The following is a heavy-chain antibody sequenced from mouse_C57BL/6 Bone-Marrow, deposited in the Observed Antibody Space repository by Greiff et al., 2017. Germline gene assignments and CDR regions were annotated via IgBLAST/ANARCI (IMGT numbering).Heavy chain of an antibody. V-gene: IGHV5-17*01. Sequence: EVNVVESGGGLVKPGGSLKLSCAASGFTFSDYGMHWVRQAPEQGLEWVAYISSGSSTIYYAVTVKGRFTITIDNAKNTLLLEMTSLRSEDWAMYYCARGDYKCGGAWFAVWGQGTLVTVSA. J-gene: IGHJ3*01. D-gene: IGHD2-12*01. CDR3: ARGDYKCGGAWFAV. CDR2: ISSGSSTI. CDR1: GFTFSDYG.